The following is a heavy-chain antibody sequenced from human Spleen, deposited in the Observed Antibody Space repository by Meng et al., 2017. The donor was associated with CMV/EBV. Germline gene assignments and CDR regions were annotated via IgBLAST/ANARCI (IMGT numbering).Heavy chain of an antibody. Sequence: FTGYYMDWVRQAPGQGLEWMGWINPNSGGTNYAQKFQGRVTMTRDTSISTAYMELSRLRSDDTAVYYCARAHTMAGRYIWNYLLLGYWGQGTLVTVSS. D-gene: IGHD1-7*01. J-gene: IGHJ4*02. CDR1: FTGYY. V-gene: IGHV1-2*02. CDR3: ARAHTMAGRYIWNYLLLGY. CDR2: INPNSGGT.